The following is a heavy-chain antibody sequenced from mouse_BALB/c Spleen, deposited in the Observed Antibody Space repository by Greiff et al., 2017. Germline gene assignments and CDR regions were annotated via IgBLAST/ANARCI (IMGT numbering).Heavy chain of an antibody. CDR1: GYTFTDYV. Sequence: QVQLQQSGPELVKPGASVKMSCKASGYTFTDYVISWVKQRTGQGLEWIGEIYPGSGSTYYNEKFKGKATLTADKSSNTAYMQLSSLTSEDSAVYFCANWDWLAFWGQGTLVTVSA. CDR3: ANWDWLAF. V-gene: IGHV1-77*01. D-gene: IGHD4-1*01. J-gene: IGHJ3*01. CDR2: IYPGSGST.